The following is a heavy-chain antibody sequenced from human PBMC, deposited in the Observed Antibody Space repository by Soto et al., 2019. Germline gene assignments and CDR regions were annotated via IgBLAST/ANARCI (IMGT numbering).Heavy chain of an antibody. CDR1: GDTFTSYD. Sequence: ASVKVSCKASGDTFTSYDINWVRQATGQGLEWMGGIIPNFGTADYAQKFQGRVTMTADESTSTAYMELSSLRSEDTAVYYCARGGADRGYSYGPFDYWGQGTLVTVSS. D-gene: IGHD5-18*01. J-gene: IGHJ4*02. CDR3: ARGGADRGYSYGPFDY. CDR2: IIPNFGTA. V-gene: IGHV1-69*13.